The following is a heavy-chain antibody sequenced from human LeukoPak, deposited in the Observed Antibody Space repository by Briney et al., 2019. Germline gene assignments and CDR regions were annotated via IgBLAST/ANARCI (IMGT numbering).Heavy chain of an antibody. J-gene: IGHJ6*02. CDR3: AKDIRARGYSYGFFGMVV. D-gene: IGHD5-18*01. Sequence: GRSLRLSCAASGFTFDDYAMHWVRHAPGKGLEWVSGIRWNSGRIVYADSVKGRFTISRDNAKNSLYLQMNSLRAEDTALYYCAKDIRARGYSYGFFGMVVWGQGTTVSVSS. CDR2: IRWNSGRI. CDR1: GFTFDDYA. V-gene: IGHV3-9*01.